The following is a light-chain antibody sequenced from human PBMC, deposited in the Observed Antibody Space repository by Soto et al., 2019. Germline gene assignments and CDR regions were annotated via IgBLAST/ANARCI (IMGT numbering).Light chain of an antibody. CDR2: AAS. V-gene: IGKV1-6*01. CDR1: QDIRND. CDR3: QQYDDFPLS. Sequence: AIQMTQSPSSLSASVGDRVTITCRASQDIRNDLGWYQQRPGKAPKLLIYAASNLHTGVPSRFSGSGSGTDFTFTINSLQPEDIATYYCQQYDDFPLSFGGGTKVDIK. J-gene: IGKJ4*01.